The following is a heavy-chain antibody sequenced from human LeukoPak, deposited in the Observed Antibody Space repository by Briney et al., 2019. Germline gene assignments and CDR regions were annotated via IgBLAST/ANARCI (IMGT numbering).Heavy chain of an antibody. CDR3: ATQASYDFSNWFDP. D-gene: IGHD3-3*01. J-gene: IGHJ5*02. CDR2: FDPEDGET. CDR1: GYTLTGLS. V-gene: IGHV1-24*01. Sequence: GASVKVSCKVSGYTLTGLSMHWVRQAPGKGLEWMGGFDPEDGETIYAQKFQGRVTMTEDTSTDTAYMELSSLRSEDTAVYYCATQASYDFSNWFDPWGQGTLVTVSS.